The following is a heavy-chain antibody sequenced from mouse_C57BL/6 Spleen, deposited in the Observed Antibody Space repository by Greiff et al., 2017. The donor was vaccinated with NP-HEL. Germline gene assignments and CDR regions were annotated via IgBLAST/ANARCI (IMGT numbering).Heavy chain of an antibody. V-gene: IGHV1-26*01. CDR1: GYTFTDYY. CDR3: ARGHYYGSRRAMDY. D-gene: IGHD1-1*01. CDR2: INPNNGGT. J-gene: IGHJ4*01. Sequence: EVQLQQSGPELVKPGASVKISCKASGYTFTDYYMNWVKQSHGKSLEWIGDINPNNGGTSYNQKFKGKATLTVDKSSSTAYMELRSLTSEDSAVYYCARGHYYGSRRAMDYWGQGTSVTVSS.